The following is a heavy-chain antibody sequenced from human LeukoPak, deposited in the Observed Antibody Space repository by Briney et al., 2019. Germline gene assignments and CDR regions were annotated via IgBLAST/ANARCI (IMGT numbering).Heavy chain of an antibody. J-gene: IGHJ5*02. Sequence: PSETLSLTCTVSGGSISSYYWSWIRQPPGKGLEWIGYIYYSGSTNYNPSLKSRVTISVDTSKNQFSLKLSSVTAADTAVYYCARDLNYYDSSGYGNWFDPWGQGTLVTVSS. D-gene: IGHD3-22*01. CDR1: GGSISSYY. CDR3: ARDLNYYDSSGYGNWFDP. CDR2: IYYSGST. V-gene: IGHV4-59*12.